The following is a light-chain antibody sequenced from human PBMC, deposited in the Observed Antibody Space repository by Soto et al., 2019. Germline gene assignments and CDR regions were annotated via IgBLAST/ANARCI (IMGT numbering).Light chain of an antibody. J-gene: IGKJ3*01. CDR2: AAS. V-gene: IGKV1-39*01. CDR3: LKYNSALFT. Sequence: DIQLTQSPSSLSASVRDSATISCRASQNIRNYLNWYQQKPGRAPKILIYAASSLQSGVPSRFSGGGSGTDFTLTITSLQPEDVATYYCLKYNSALFTFGPGTKVDIK. CDR1: QNIRNY.